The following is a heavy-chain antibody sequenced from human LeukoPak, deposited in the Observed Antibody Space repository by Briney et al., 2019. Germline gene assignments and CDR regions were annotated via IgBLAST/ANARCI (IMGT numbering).Heavy chain of an antibody. J-gene: IGHJ4*02. D-gene: IGHD6-19*01. Sequence: PGRSLRLSCAASGFTFSSYGMHWVRQAPGKGLEWVAVISYDGSNKYYADSVKGRFTISRDNSKNTLYLQMNSLRAEDTAVYYCAKGNSGWYLAFDYWGQGTLVTVSS. CDR2: ISYDGSNK. CDR3: AKGNSGWYLAFDY. CDR1: GFTFSSYG. V-gene: IGHV3-30*18.